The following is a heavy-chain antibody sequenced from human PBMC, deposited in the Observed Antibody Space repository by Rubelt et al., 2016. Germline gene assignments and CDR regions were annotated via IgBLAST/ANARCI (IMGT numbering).Heavy chain of an antibody. D-gene: IGHD6-13*01. CDR2: IIPIFGTA. CDR1: GGTFRSYA. CDR3: ARRQQLGPFDY. V-gene: IGHV1-69*01. Sequence: QVQLVQSGAEVKKPGSSVKVSCKASGGTFRSYAISWVRQAPGQGLEWMDGIIPIFGTATYAQKFQGRVTIIADESTSTSYMELSSLSSEYTAVYYCARRQQLGPFDYWGQGTLVTVSS. J-gene: IGHJ4*02.